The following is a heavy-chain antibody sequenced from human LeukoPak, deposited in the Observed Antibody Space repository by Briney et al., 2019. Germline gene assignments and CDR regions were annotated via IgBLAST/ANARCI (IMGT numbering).Heavy chain of an antibody. Sequence: PSETLSLTCTVSGGPISSYYWSWIRQPPGKGLEWIGYIYYSGSTNYNPPLKSRVTISVDTSKNQFSLKLSSVTAADTAVYYCARRRMGIFDYWGQGTLVTVSS. J-gene: IGHJ4*02. D-gene: IGHD3-16*01. CDR2: IYYSGST. CDR3: ARRRMGIFDY. CDR1: GGPISSYY. V-gene: IGHV4-59*08.